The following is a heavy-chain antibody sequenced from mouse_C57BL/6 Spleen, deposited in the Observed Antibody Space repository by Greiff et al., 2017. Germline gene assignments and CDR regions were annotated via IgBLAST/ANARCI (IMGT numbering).Heavy chain of an antibody. CDR2: ISNGGGST. D-gene: IGHD1-1*01. J-gene: IGHJ2*01. Sequence: EVKLMESGGGLVQPGGSLKLSCAASGFTFSDYYMYWVRQTPEKRLEWVAYISNGGGSTYYPDTVKGRFTISRDNAKNTLYLQMSRLKSEDTAMYYCARDYYGTLDYWGKGTTLTVSS. CDR3: ARDYYGTLDY. CDR1: GFTFSDYY. V-gene: IGHV5-12*01.